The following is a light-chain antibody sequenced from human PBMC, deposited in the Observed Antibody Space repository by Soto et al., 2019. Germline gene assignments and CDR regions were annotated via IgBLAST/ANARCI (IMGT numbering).Light chain of an antibody. J-gene: IGLJ1*01. Sequence: QSVLTQPASVSGSPGQSITISCTGTSSDVGGYNYVPWYQQHPGKAPKLMIYDVSSRPSGVSNRFSGSKSGNTASLTISGLQVEDEADYYCSSYTSSNTVFVTGTKVPAL. CDR3: SSYTSSNTV. CDR2: DVS. CDR1: SSDVGGYNY. V-gene: IGLV2-14*01.